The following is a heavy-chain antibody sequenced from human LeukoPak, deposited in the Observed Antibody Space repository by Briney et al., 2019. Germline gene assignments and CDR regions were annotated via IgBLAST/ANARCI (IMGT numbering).Heavy chain of an antibody. CDR3: ARAQWGYYYDSSGYYQVDAFDI. V-gene: IGHV3-48*04. D-gene: IGHD3-22*01. CDR2: ISSSSSTI. J-gene: IGHJ3*02. CDR1: GFTFSSYS. Sequence: GGSLRLSCAASGFTFSSYSMNWVRQAPGKGLEWVSYISSSSSTIYYADSVKGRFTISRDNAKNSLYLQMNSLRAEDTAVYYCARAQWGYYYDSSGYYQVDAFDIWGQGTMVTVSS.